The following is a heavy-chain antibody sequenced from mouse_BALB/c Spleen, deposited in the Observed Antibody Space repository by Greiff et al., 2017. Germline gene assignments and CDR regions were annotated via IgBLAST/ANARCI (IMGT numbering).Heavy chain of an antibody. Sequence: EVKLVESGGGLVQPGGSRKLSCAASGFTFSSFGMHWVRQAPEKGLEWVAYISSGSSTIYYADTVKGRFTISGDNPKNTLFLQMTSLRSEDTAMYYCARRTRDYRYDGYAMDYWGQGTSVTVSS. V-gene: IGHV5-17*02. CDR2: ISSGSSTI. CDR1: GFTFSSFG. J-gene: IGHJ4*01. D-gene: IGHD2-14*01. CDR3: ARRTRDYRYDGYAMDY.